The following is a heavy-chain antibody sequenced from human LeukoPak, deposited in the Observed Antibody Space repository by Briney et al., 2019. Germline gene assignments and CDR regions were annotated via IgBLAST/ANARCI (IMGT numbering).Heavy chain of an antibody. J-gene: IGHJ5*02. CDR1: GDSVSSNSAS. V-gene: IGHV6-1*01. Sequence: SQTLSLTCAISGDSVSSNSASWNWIRQSPSRGLEWLGRTYYRSKWYNDYAVSVKSRITINPDTSKNQFSLKLSSVTAADTAVYYCARQRVGYSYGLNWFDPWGQGTLVTVSS. CDR2: TYYRSKWYN. CDR3: ARQRVGYSYGLNWFDP. D-gene: IGHD5-18*01.